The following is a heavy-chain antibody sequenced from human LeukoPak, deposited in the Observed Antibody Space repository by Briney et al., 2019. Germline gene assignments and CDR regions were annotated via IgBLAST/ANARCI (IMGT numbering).Heavy chain of an antibody. CDR2: IYYSGST. J-gene: IGHJ3*02. V-gene: IGHV4-39*07. D-gene: IGHD5-24*01. Sequence: SETLSLTCTVSGGSISSSSYYWGWIRQPPGKGLEWIGSIYYSGSTYYNPSLKSRVTISVDTSKNQFSLKLSSVTAADTAVYYCARDHFRDGWPDAFDIWGQGTMVTVSS. CDR1: GGSISSSSYY. CDR3: ARDHFRDGWPDAFDI.